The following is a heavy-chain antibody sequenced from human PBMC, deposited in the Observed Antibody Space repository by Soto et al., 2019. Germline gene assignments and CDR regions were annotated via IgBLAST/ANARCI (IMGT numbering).Heavy chain of an antibody. CDR1: GFTFSTYS. J-gene: IGHJ3*02. CDR2: ISSSSSTI. CDR3: GGDSSGYFYPDAFDI. D-gene: IGHD3-22*01. V-gene: IGHV3-48*02. Sequence: EVQLVESGGGLVQPGGSLRLSCAASGFTFSTYSMNWVRQAPGKGLEWVSYISSSSSTIYYADSVKGRFTISRDNAKNSLYLQNNSLRDEDTAVYYCGGDSSGYFYPDAFDIWGQGTMVTVSS.